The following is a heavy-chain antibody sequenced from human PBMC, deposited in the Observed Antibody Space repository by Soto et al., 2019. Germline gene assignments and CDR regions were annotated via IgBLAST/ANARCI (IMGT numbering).Heavy chain of an antibody. CDR1: GGSISGSRYY. CDR2: VFYSGST. V-gene: IGHV4-39*01. J-gene: IGHJ5*02. D-gene: IGHD6-6*01. CDR3: ARAGNSSHLPRKNLFDP. Sequence: PSETLSLTCTVSGGSISGSRYYWAWIRQPPGKGLEWIGNVFYSGSTYYNPSLKSRVTISVDTSKNEFSLRLSSVTAADTAIYYCARAGNSSHLPRKNLFDPWGQGSLVTVSS.